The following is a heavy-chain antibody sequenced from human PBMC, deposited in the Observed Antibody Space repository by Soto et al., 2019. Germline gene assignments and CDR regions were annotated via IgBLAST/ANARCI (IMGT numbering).Heavy chain of an antibody. Sequence: GGSLRLSCAASGFTFSSYAMSWVRQAPGKGLEWVSAISGSGGSTYYADSVKGRFTISRDNSKNTLYLQMNSLRAEDTAVYYCATGPHRGHAFDIWGQGTMVTVSS. J-gene: IGHJ3*02. CDR2: ISGSGGST. V-gene: IGHV3-23*01. CDR3: ATGPHRGHAFDI. CDR1: GFTFSSYA.